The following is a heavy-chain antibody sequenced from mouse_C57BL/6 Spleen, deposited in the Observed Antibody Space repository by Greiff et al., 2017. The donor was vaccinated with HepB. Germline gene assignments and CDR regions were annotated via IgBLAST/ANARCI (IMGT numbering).Heavy chain of an antibody. CDR2: INPNNGGT. Sequence: VQLQQSGPELVKPGASVKMSCKASGYTFTDYNMHWVKQSHGKSLEWIGYINPNNGGTSYNQKFKGKATLTVNKSSSTAYMELRSLTSEDSAVYCCARGRRYDGYRGAMDYWGQGTSVTVSS. V-gene: IGHV1-22*01. D-gene: IGHD2-3*01. J-gene: IGHJ4*01. CDR1: GYTFTDYN. CDR3: ARGRRYDGYRGAMDY.